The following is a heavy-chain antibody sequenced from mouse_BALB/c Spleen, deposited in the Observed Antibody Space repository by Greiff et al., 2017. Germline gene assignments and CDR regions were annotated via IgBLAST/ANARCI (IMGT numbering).Heavy chain of an antibody. Sequence: VQLQRSGPELVKPGASVKISCKASGYAFSSSWMNWVKQRPGQGLEWIGRIYPGDGDTNYNGKFKGKATLTADKSSSTAYMQLSSLTSVDSAVYFCARNYYGSSWYFDVWGAGTTVTVSS. CDR3: ARNYYGSSWYFDV. J-gene: IGHJ1*01. CDR1: GYAFSSSW. V-gene: IGHV1-82*01. CDR2: IYPGDGDT. D-gene: IGHD1-1*01.